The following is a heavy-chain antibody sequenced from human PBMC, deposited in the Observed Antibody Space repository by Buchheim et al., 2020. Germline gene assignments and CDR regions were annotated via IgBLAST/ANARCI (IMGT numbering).Heavy chain of an antibody. J-gene: IGHJ4*02. V-gene: IGHV5-51*01. CDR3: ASSLIDFWSGYGFNGFDY. Sequence: EVQLVQSGAEVKKPGESLKISCKGSGYSFTSYWIGWVRQMPGKGLEWMGIIYPGDSDTRYSPAFQGQVTISADKSISTAFLQWSSLKASDTAMYYCASSLIDFWSGYGFNGFDYWGQGTL. CDR1: GYSFTSYW. CDR2: IYPGDSDT. D-gene: IGHD3-3*01.